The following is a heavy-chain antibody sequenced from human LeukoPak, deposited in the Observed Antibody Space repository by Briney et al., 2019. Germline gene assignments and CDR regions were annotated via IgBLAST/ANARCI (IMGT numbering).Heavy chain of an antibody. Sequence: PSETLSLTCTVSGGSISSGDYYWSWIRQPPGKGLEWIGYIYYSGSTNYNPSLKSRVTISVDTSKNQFSLKLSSVTAADTAVYYCARAHGDYAKWFDPWGQGTLVTVSS. CDR2: IYYSGST. V-gene: IGHV4-61*08. J-gene: IGHJ5*02. CDR3: ARAHGDYAKWFDP. CDR1: GGSISSGDYY. D-gene: IGHD4-17*01.